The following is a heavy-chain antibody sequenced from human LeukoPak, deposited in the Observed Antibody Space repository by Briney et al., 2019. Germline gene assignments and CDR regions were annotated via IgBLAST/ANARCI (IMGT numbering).Heavy chain of an antibody. J-gene: IGHJ4*02. D-gene: IGHD6-19*01. CDR1: GFTFTSSA. CDR2: IVVSSGNT. CDR3: AADVSSGALDY. V-gene: IGHV1-58*02. Sequence: SVKVSCKASGFTFTSSAMQWVRQAPGQRLEGIGWIVVSSGNTNYAQKFQERVTITRDMSTSTAYMELSSLRSEDTAVYYCAADVSSGALDYWGQGTLVTVSS.